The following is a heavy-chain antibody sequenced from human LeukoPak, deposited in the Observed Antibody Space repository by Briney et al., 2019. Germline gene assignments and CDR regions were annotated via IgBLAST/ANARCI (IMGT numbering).Heavy chain of an antibody. CDR3: VRDSAYSGYDHAFDI. V-gene: IGHV3-30*04. CDR2: ISYDGSNK. CDR1: GFTFSSYA. Sequence: GGSLRLSCAASGFTFSSYAMHWVRQAPGKGLEWVAVISYDGSNKYYADSVKGRFTISRDNSKNTLYLQMNSLRAEDTAVYYCVRDSAYSGYDHAFDIWGQGTMVTVSS. D-gene: IGHD5-12*01. J-gene: IGHJ3*02.